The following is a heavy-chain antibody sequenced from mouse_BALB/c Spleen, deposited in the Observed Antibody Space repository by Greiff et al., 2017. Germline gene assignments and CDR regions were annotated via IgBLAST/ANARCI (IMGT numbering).Heavy chain of an antibody. D-gene: IGHD1-1*01. CDR2: ISDGGSYT. J-gene: IGHJ4*01. V-gene: IGHV5-4*02. CDR1: GFTFSDYY. CDR3: ASYYYGSSLYAMDY. Sequence: EVMLVESGGGLVKPGGSLKLSCAASGFTFSDYYMDWVRQTPEKRLEWVATISDGGSYTYYPDSVKGRFTISRDNAKNNLYLQMSSLKSEDTAMYYCASYYYGSSLYAMDYWGQGTSVTVSS.